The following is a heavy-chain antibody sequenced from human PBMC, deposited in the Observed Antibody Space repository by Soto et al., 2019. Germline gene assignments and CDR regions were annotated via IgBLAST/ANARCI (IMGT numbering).Heavy chain of an antibody. CDR2: IIAYNGNT. V-gene: IGHV1-18*01. Sequence: GSGKVSCKDSCYTFTSYGISWLRHSHGQGLEWMGWIIAYNGNTNYAQKLQGRVTMTTDTSTSTAYMELRSLRSDDTAVYYCARGAYYDSSGYLNYWGQGTLVTVSS. D-gene: IGHD3-22*01. J-gene: IGHJ4*02. CDR1: CYTFTSYG. CDR3: ARGAYYDSSGYLNY.